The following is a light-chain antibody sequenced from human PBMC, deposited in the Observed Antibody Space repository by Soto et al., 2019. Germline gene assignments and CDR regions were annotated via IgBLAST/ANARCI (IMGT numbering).Light chain of an antibody. CDR3: QSYDSSLSGWV. CDR2: GNS. CDR1: SSNIGAGYD. J-gene: IGLJ3*02. Sequence: QSVLTQRPSVSGAPGQRVTICCTGSSSNIGAGYDVHWYQQLPGTAPKLLIYGNSNRPSGVPDRFSGSKSGTSASLAITGLRAEDEADYYCQSYDSSLSGWVFGGGTKLTVL. V-gene: IGLV1-40*01.